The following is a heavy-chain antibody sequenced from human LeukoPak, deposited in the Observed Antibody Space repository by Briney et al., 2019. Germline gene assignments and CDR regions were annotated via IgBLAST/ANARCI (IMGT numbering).Heavy chain of an antibody. CDR2: IKQDGSEK. CDR1: GFTFSSYW. D-gene: IGHD6-13*01. J-gene: IGHJ3*02. CDR3: ARRGYSSSWYLDAFDI. V-gene: IGHV3-7*01. Sequence: GGSLRLSCAASGFTFSSYWMSWVRQAPGKGLEWVANIKQDGSEKYYVDSVKGRFTISRDNAKNSLYLQMNSLRAEDTAVYYCARRGYSSSWYLDAFDIWGQGTMVTVSS.